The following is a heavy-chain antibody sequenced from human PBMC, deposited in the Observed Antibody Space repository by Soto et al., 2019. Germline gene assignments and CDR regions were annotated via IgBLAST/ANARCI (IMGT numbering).Heavy chain of an antibody. CDR2: ISHSGTS. D-gene: IGHD3-9*01. CDR1: GGSISSSHW. V-gene: IGHV4-4*02. CDR3: ARVVLTITRGAFDA. J-gene: IGHJ3*01. Sequence: QVQLQESGPGLVKPSGTLSLTCAVSGGSISSSHWWTWVRQSPGKGPEYIGEISHSGTSNSNPSLSSRVTLSVDKSKYHFSLTLTSVTAAATAVYYCARVVLTITRGAFDAWGQGTLVIVSS.